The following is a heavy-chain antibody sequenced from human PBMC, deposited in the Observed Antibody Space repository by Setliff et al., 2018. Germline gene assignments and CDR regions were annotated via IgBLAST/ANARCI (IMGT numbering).Heavy chain of an antibody. CDR2: IYWDDDK. CDR3: ARCITIFGVVIPNAFDY. Sequence: LTCTVSGGSISSHYWSWIRQPPGKGLEWLALIYWDDDKRYSPSLKSRLTITKDTSKNQVVLTMTNMDPVDTATYYCARCITIFGVVIPNAFDYWGQGTLVTVSS. V-gene: IGHV2-5*02. CDR1: GGSISSHYWS. D-gene: IGHD3-3*01. J-gene: IGHJ4*02.